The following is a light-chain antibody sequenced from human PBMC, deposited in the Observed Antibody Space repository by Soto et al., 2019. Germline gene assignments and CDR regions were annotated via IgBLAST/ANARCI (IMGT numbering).Light chain of an antibody. V-gene: IGLV2-23*02. Sequence: QSALTQPASVSGSPGQSITISCTGTSSNVGSYKLVSWYQQHQGKAPKLMIFEVNKRPSGVSNRFSGSKSGNTASLTISWLKVEDEADYYCCSSGGSPTYVFGTGTKVTVL. J-gene: IGLJ1*01. CDR3: CSSGGSPTYV. CDR1: SSNVGSYKL. CDR2: EVN.